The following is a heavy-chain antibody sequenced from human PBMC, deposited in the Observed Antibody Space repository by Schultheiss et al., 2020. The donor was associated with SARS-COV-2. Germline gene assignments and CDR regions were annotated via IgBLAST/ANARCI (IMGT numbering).Heavy chain of an antibody. CDR2: LSGSGGST. V-gene: IGHV3-23*01. Sequence: GGSLRLSCAASGFTFSSYAMHWVRQAPGKGLEWVSALSGSGGSTYHADSVKGRFTISRDNAKNSLYLQMNSLRAEDTAVYYCARDTSNSSSWFYYYYYGMDVWGQGTTVTVSS. D-gene: IGHD6-13*01. CDR3: ARDTSNSSSWFYYYYYGMDV. CDR1: GFTFSSYA. J-gene: IGHJ6*02.